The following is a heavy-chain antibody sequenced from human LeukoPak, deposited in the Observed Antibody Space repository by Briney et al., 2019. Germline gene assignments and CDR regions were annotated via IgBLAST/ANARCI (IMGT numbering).Heavy chain of an antibody. CDR3: ARVVPGYCSSTSCYTPKKYWYFDL. Sequence: SQTLPLTCTVSGGSISSGGYYWSWIRQHPGKGLEWIGYIYYSGSTYYNPSLKSRVTISVDTSKNQFSLKLSSVTAADTAVYYCARVVPGYCSSTSCYTPKKYWYFDLWGRGTLVTVSS. V-gene: IGHV4-31*03. CDR1: GGSISSGGYY. CDR2: IYYSGST. J-gene: IGHJ2*01. D-gene: IGHD2-2*02.